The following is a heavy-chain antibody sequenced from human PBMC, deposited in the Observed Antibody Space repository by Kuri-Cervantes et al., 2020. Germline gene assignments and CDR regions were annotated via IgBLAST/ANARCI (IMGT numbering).Heavy chain of an antibody. Sequence: SETLSLTCTVSGGSISSSSYYWGWIRQPPGKGLEWIGYIYYSGSTNYNPSLKSRVTISVDTSKNQFSLKLSSVTAADTAVYYCARVVGYSSSWTFDYYYYMDVWGKGTTVTVSS. CDR2: IYYSGST. D-gene: IGHD6-13*01. CDR1: GGSISSSSYY. V-gene: IGHV4-61*05. CDR3: ARVVGYSSSWTFDYYYYMDV. J-gene: IGHJ6*03.